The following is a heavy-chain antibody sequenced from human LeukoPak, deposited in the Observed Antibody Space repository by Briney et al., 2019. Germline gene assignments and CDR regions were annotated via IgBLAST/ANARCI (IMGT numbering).Heavy chain of an antibody. CDR2: IYHSGST. CDR1: GGSITSSSCC. D-gene: IGHD3-22*01. J-gene: IGHJ4*02. V-gene: IGHV4-39*07. Sequence: SETLSLTCIVSGGSITSSSCCWGWIRQPPGKGLEWIGTIYHSGSTYYNPSLKSRVTISLDTSKNQFSLKLRSVTAADTAVYYCARAGDSSGFDYWGQGTLVTVSS. CDR3: ARAGDSSGFDY.